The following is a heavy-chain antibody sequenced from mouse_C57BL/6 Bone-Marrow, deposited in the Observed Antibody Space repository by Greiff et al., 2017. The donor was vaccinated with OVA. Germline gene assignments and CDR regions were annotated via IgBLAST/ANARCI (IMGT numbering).Heavy chain of an antibody. D-gene: IGHD1-1*01. J-gene: IGHJ4*01. CDR3: ARGITTVVAGAMDY. Sequence: QVQLQQPGAELVKPGASVRMSCKASGYTFTSYWITWVQQRPGQGLEWIGDIYPGSGSTNYNEKFKSKATLTVDTSSSTAYMQLSSLTSEDSAVYYCARGITTVVAGAMDYWGQGTSVTVSS. V-gene: IGHV1-55*01. CDR2: IYPGSGST. CDR1: GYTFTSYW.